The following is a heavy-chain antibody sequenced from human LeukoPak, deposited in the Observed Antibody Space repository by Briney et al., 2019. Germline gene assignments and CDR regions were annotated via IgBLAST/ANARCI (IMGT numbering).Heavy chain of an antibody. J-gene: IGHJ6*03. CDR2: FSSSNSYI. CDR3: AKDGDVLMVYSYYYMDV. Sequence: GGSLRLSCAASGFTFSSYSMNWVRQAPGKGLEWVSSFSSSNSYIYYADSVKGRFTISRDNAKNSLYLQMNSLRAEDTAVYYCAKDGDVLMVYSYYYMDVWGKGTTVTVSS. CDR1: GFTFSSYS. V-gene: IGHV3-21*01. D-gene: IGHD2-8*01.